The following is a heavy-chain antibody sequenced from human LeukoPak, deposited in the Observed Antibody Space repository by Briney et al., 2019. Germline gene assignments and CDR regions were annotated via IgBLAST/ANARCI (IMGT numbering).Heavy chain of an antibody. CDR1: GFTFSRYG. CDR2: IWYDGSNE. CDR3: ARKDYGGNFFDY. D-gene: IGHD4-23*01. J-gene: IGHJ4*02. Sequence: GGSLRLSCAASGFTFSRYGMHWVRQAPGKGLEWVAVIWYDGSNENYAGSVKGRFTISRDNSQNTLYLQMNSLRAEDTAVYYCARKDYGGNFFDYWGQGTLVTVSS. V-gene: IGHV3-33*01.